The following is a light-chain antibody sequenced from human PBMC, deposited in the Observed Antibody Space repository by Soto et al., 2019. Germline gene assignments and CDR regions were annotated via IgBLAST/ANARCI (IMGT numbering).Light chain of an antibody. CDR1: TSDFGNYNL. CDR2: EGS. Sequence: QSALIQPASVSGTPGQSITISCIGTTSDFGNYNLVSWYLHYPGKAPKLIMYEGSRRPSGVSDRFSGSKSAGTASLTISGLQAEDEANYYCCSYAGNSAFLFGGGTQLTVL. V-gene: IGLV2-23*03. CDR3: CSYAGNSAFL. J-gene: IGLJ7*01.